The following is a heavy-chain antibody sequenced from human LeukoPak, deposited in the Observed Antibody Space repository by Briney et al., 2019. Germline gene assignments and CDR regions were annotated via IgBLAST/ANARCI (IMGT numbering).Heavy chain of an antibody. CDR1: GFIFTSFG. D-gene: IGHD3-10*01. CDR3: ARDDRYGSGTLGKRFDP. V-gene: IGHV3-21*01. CDR2: ITHGGQT. J-gene: IGHJ5*02. Sequence: GGSLRLSCVAPGFIFTSFGMNWVRQAPGKGLDWVSSITHGGQTYYADSVKGRFTISRDNTKNSVYLQMDNLRDDDTAVYFCARDDRYGSGTLGKRFDPWGQGTLVSVSS.